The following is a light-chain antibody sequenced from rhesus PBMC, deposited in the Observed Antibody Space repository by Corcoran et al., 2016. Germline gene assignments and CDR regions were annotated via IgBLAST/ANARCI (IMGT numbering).Light chain of an antibody. CDR2: AAS. CDR3: QQHNSHPFT. V-gene: IGKV1-44*01. J-gene: IGKJ3*01. Sequence: DIQMTQSPSSLSASVGDRVTITCRASQTISSYLAWYPQKPGKVPKLLIYAASSLESGVPSRFSGSGSGTEFTLTISSLQPEDFATYYCQQHNSHPFTFGPVTKLDIK. CDR1: QTISSY.